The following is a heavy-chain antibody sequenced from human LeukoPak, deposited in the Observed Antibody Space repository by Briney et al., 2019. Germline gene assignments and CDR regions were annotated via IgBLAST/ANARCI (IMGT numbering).Heavy chain of an antibody. CDR2: INPNSGVT. Sequence: ASVKVSCKASGYTFTAYYIHWVRQAPGQGLEWMGWINPNSGVTNYAQKFQGRVAMTRDTSISTAYMELSRLTSDDTAVYYCTRGITSATTDYWGQGTLVTVSS. V-gene: IGHV1-2*02. CDR3: TRGITSATTDY. D-gene: IGHD1-20*01. J-gene: IGHJ4*02. CDR1: GYTFTAYY.